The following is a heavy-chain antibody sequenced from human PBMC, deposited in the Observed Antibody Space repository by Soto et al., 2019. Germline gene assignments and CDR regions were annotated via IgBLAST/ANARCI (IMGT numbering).Heavy chain of an antibody. D-gene: IGHD1-1*01. Sequence: XETLSLTCAVCGYSIRSGYYWGWVRQPPGKGLEWIGSIFHSGNTYYTPSLKSRFTMSVDTSKNQFSLSLTSVTAADTAVYYCARIGAKRRFFDFWGQGTLVTGSS. CDR1: GYSIRSGYY. V-gene: IGHV4-38-2*01. CDR2: IFHSGNT. J-gene: IGHJ4*02. CDR3: ARIGAKRRFFDF.